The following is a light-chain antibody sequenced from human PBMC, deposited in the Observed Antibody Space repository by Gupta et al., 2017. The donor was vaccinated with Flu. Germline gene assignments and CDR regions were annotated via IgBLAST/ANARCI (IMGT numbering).Light chain of an antibody. V-gene: IGKV3-20*01. J-gene: IGKJ3*01. Sequence: EIVLTQSPGTLSLSPGERATLSCGASQSVNDNYLTWYQQKPGQAPRLLIYSASSRVTGIPDRFSGSGSGTDFTLTISRLEPEDFAVYYCQYYDTSLLFTFGPGTKVETK. CDR3: QYYDTSLLFT. CDR2: SAS. CDR1: QSVNDNY.